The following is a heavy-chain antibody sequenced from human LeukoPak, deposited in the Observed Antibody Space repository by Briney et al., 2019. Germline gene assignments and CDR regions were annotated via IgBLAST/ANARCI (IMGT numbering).Heavy chain of an antibody. Sequence: SETLSLTCTVPGGSISSSSYYWGWIRQTPGKGLEWIGSIYYTERTYYNPSLKSRVTISVDTSKNQFSLKLNSVTAADTAVYYCARHGGEPIVVVTAIEYYFDYWGQGTLVTASS. V-gene: IGHV4-39*01. CDR1: GGSISSSSYY. D-gene: IGHD2-21*02. J-gene: IGHJ4*02. CDR3: ARHGGEPIVVVTAIEYYFDY. CDR2: IYYTERT.